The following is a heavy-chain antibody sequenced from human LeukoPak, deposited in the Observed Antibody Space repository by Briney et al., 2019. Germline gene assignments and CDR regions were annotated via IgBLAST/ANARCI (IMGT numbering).Heavy chain of an antibody. J-gene: IGHJ1*01. CDR1: GFTFSTYS. CDR3: TSYRAEYFST. CDR2: ISSSGSYI. Sequence: PGGSLRLSCAASGFTFSTYSMNWVRQAPGKGLEWASSISSSGSYIYYADSVKGRFTISRDNAKNSLYLQMNSLRAEDTAVYYCTSYRAEYFSTGARAPWSPSPQ. V-gene: IGHV3-21*01.